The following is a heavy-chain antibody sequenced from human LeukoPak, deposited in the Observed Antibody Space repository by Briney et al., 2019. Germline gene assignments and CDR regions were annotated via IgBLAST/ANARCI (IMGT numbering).Heavy chain of an antibody. J-gene: IGHJ4*02. CDR2: ISGSGGSA. D-gene: IGHD3-10*01. V-gene: IGHV3-23*01. Sequence: GGSLRLSCAASGFTFSSYAMSWVRQAPGKGLEWVSGISGSGGSAYYADSVKGRFTISRDNSKNTLYLQMNSLRAEDTAVYYCATTMIWGVITDYWGQGTLVTVSS. CDR1: GFTFSSYA. CDR3: ATTMIWGVITDY.